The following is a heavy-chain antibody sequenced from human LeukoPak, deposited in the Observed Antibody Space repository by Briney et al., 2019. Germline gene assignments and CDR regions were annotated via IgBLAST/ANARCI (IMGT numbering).Heavy chain of an antibody. CDR1: GYTFNSYG. Sequence: ASVKVSCKASGYTFNSYGISWVRQAPGQGLEWMGWISAYNGNTNYAQELQGRVTMTTDTSTNTAYMELRSLRSDDTAVYYCARDNGNYYYYYAMDVWGQGTTVTVSS. V-gene: IGHV1-18*01. D-gene: IGHD2-8*01. CDR2: ISAYNGNT. CDR3: ARDNGNYYYYYAMDV. J-gene: IGHJ6*02.